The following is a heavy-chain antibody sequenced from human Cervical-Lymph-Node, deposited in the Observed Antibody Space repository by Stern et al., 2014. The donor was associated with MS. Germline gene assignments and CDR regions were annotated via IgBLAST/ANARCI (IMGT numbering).Heavy chain of an antibody. V-gene: IGHV1-69*01. D-gene: IGHD1-1*01. J-gene: IGHJ6*02. Sequence: VQLVESGAEVKKPGSSVKVSCKTSGDTFSSYAISWVRQGPGQGLEWMGGIVPIFGTANYAEKFQGRVTITADVSTNTAYMELSRLGSDDMAVYYCARDSTTGMDVWGQGTTVTVSS. CDR3: ARDSTTGMDV. CDR2: IVPIFGTA. CDR1: GDTFSSYA.